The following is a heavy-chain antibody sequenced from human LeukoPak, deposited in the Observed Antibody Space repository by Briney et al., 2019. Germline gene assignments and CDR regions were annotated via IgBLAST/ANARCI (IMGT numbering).Heavy chain of an antibody. V-gene: IGHV3-7*03. J-gene: IGHJ4*02. Sequence: GGSLRLSCAASGFTFSSYWMSWVRQAPGKGLEWVANIKQDGSEKYYVDSVKGRFTISRDNSKNTLYLQMNSLRAEDTAVYYCAKEVVVAALGYWGQGTLVTVSS. CDR1: GFTFSSYW. D-gene: IGHD2-15*01. CDR3: AKEVVVAALGY. CDR2: IKQDGSEK.